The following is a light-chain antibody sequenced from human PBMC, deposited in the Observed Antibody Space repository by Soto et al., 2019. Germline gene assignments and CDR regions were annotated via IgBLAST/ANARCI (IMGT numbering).Light chain of an antibody. V-gene: IGLV2-14*01. CDR1: SSDVGGYNY. J-gene: IGLJ1*01. CDR2: DVS. CDR3: SSYTSSSTLNYV. Sequence: SVLPKPASVSGSPGQSITISCTGTSSDVGGYNYVSWYQQHPGKAPKLMIYDVSNRPSGVSNRFSGSKSGNTASLTISGLQAEDEADYYCSSYTSSSTLNYVFGTGTKVTVL.